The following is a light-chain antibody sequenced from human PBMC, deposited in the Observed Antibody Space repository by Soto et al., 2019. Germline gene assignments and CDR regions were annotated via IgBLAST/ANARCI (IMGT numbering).Light chain of an antibody. CDR3: QQYNNWPPWT. CDR1: QSVSSN. CDR2: GAS. Sequence: DIVMTQSPATLSVSPGEGATLSCRASQSVSSNLAWYQQKRGQAPRLLIYGASTRATGIPARFSGSGSGTEFTLTISNLESEDFAVYYCQQYNNWPPWTFGQGTKVDIK. V-gene: IGKV3-15*01. J-gene: IGKJ1*01.